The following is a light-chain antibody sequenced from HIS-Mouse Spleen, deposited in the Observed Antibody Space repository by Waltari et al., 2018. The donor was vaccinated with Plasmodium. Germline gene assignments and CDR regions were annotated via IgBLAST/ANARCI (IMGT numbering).Light chain of an antibody. J-gene: IGLJ3*02. CDR1: EWPTKY. CDR2: EDS. V-gene: IGLV3-10*01. Sequence: SYELTQPPSVSVSPGQTARITCAGDEWPTKYAYLYQQKSGQAPVLVIYEDSKRPSGIPERFSGSSSGTMATLTISGAQVEDEADYYCYSTDSSGNHRVFGGGTKLTVL. CDR3: YSTDSSGNHRV.